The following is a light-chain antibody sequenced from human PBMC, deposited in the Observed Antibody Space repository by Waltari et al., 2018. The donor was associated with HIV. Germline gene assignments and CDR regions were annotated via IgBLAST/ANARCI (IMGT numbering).Light chain of an antibody. Sequence: SYVLTQPPSVSVAPGKTASITCEAANIGSKGVHCYQQKPGQAPILVIYYDSDRPSGIPERFSGSNSGNTATLTISRVEAGDEADYYCQVWHISTDHWVFGAGTKLTVV. J-gene: IGLJ3*02. CDR3: QVWHISTDHWV. CDR2: YDS. CDR1: NIGSKG. V-gene: IGLV3-21*04.